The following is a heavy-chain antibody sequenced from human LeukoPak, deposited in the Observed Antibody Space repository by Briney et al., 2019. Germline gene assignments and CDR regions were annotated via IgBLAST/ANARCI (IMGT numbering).Heavy chain of an antibody. CDR1: GFTFSSYW. CDR2: IASDGSST. J-gene: IGHJ4*02. D-gene: IGHD4-23*01. V-gene: IGHV3-74*01. Sequence: GGSLRLSCAASGFTFSSYWMNWVRQAPGKGLVWVSRIASDGSSTTYADSVKGRFSISRDNAKNTLYLQMNSLRVEDTAVYYCARGRPHGNDYWGREPWSPSPQ. CDR3: ARGRPHGNDY.